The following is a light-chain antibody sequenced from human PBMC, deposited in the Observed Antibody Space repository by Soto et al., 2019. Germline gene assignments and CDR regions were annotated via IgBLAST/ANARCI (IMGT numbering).Light chain of an antibody. J-gene: IGKJ4*02. CDR3: QQYNKLPLT. CDR2: GAS. CDR1: QSGSRN. V-gene: IGKV3-15*01. Sequence: EIVMTQSPATLSVSPGVRATLSCRASQSGSRNLAWYQQKPGQAPRRLIYGASNRTTDIAARISGSGSGTEFTPTLSSLQSEDFAVYYCQQYNKLPLTFGGGTKVEIK.